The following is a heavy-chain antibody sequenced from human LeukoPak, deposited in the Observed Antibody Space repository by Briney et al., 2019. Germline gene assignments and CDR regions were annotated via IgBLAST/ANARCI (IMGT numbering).Heavy chain of an antibody. CDR1: GFTFSNYD. CDR3: AKAIGYSYGSYYYMDV. V-gene: IGHV3-23*01. J-gene: IGHJ6*03. Sequence: GGSLRLSCAASGFTFSNYDMSWVRQAPGKGLEWVSTISGSGGSTYYADSVKGRFTIFRDNSRDTLYLQMNSLRAADTAVYSCAKAIGYSYGSYYYMDVWGKGTTVTVSS. D-gene: IGHD5-18*01. CDR2: ISGSGGST.